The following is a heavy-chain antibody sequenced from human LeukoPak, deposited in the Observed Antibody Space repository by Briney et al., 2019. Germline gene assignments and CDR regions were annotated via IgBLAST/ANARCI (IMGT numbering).Heavy chain of an antibody. V-gene: IGHV4-34*01. CDR2: INHSGST. CDR3: ARGSDNWNYSIDY. J-gene: IGHJ4*02. D-gene: IGHD1-7*01. Sequence: SETLSLTCAVYGGSFSGYYWSWIRQSPGKGLEWIGEINHSGSTNYNPSLKSRVTISVDTSKNQFSLKLSSVTAADTAVYYCARGSDNWNYSIDYWGQGTLVTVSS. CDR1: GGSFSGYY.